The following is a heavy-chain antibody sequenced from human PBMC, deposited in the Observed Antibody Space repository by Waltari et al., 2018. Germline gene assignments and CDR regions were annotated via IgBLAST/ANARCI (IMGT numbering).Heavy chain of an antibody. CDR1: GGSISSGGYY. Sequence: QVQLQESGPGLVKPSQTLSLTCTVSGGSISSGGYYWSWIRQHPGKGLEWIGYIYHSGSTYYNPSLKSRVTISVDRSKNQFSLKLSSVTAADTAVYYCARWKSYGDPYYFDYWGQGTLVTVSS. V-gene: IGHV4-31*03. CDR2: IYHSGST. D-gene: IGHD4-17*01. CDR3: ARWKSYGDPYYFDY. J-gene: IGHJ4*02.